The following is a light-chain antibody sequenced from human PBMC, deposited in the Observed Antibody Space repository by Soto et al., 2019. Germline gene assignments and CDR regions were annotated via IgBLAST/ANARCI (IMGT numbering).Light chain of an antibody. V-gene: IGKV1-5*01. CDR1: QSISTW. Sequence: DIQMTQSPSILSASVGDRVTLTCRASQSISTWLAWYQLKPGKAPKLLIYGASNLGSGVPSRFSGSGSGIEFSLTISSLQPEDFAIYYCQYYDSYAYTFGQGTKLEIK. CDR2: GAS. CDR3: QYYDSYAYT. J-gene: IGKJ2*01.